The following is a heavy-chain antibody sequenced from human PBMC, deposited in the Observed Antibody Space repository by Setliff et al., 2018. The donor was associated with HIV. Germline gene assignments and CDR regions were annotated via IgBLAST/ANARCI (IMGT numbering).Heavy chain of an antibody. Sequence: PGGSLRLSCATSGLTFSNCGMHWVRQAPGKGLEWVASIRSDGSNKYYADSVTGRFTISRDDSKTTLYLQMNSLRAEDTAVYYCAKDKGQKYADYWGQGTVVTVPQ. CDR1: GLTFSNCG. J-gene: IGHJ4*02. D-gene: IGHD3-10*01. CDR2: IRSDGSNK. CDR3: AKDKGQKYADY. V-gene: IGHV3-30*02.